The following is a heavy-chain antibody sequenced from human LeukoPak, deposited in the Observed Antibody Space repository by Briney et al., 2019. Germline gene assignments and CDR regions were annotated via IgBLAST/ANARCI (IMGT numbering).Heavy chain of an antibody. CDR2: IYYSGST. V-gene: IGHV4-59*01. CDR1: GGSISSYY. Sequence: SETLSLTCTVSGGSISSYYWSWIRQPPGKGLEWIGYIYYSGSTNYNPSPKSRVTISVDTSKNQFSLKLSSVTAADTAVYYCARVWRGYYYMDVWGKGTTVTVSS. CDR3: ARVWRGYYYMDV. J-gene: IGHJ6*03.